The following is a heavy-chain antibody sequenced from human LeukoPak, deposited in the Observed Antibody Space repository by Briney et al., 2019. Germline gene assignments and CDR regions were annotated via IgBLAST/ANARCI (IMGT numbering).Heavy chain of an antibody. J-gene: IGHJ4*02. D-gene: IGHD5-24*01. V-gene: IGHV1-3*01. CDR3: VTEREMREYYFDY. Sequence: ASVKVSCKASGYTFSSYVMHWVRQAPGQSLEWMGWINAGNGNTEYAQKFQGRVTITRDTSASTAYMELSSLRSEDTAVYYCVTEREMREYYFDYWGQGTLVTVSS. CDR2: INAGNGNT. CDR1: GYTFSSYV.